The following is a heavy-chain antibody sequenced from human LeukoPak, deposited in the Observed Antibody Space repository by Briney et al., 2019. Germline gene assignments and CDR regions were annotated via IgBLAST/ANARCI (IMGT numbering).Heavy chain of an antibody. CDR1: GGSISSSSYY. Sequence: SETLSLTCTVSGGSISSSSYYWGWIRQPPGKGLEWIGSIYYSGTTYYNPSHKSRVTISVDTSKNQFSLKLSSVTAADTAVYYCARPGEGSGYSSSRIDYWGQGTLVTVSS. J-gene: IGHJ4*02. CDR3: ARPGEGSGYSSSRIDY. V-gene: IGHV4-39*01. CDR2: IYYSGTT. D-gene: IGHD6-13*01.